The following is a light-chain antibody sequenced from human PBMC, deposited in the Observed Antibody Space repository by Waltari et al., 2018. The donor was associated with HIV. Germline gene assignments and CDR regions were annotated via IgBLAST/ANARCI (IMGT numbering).Light chain of an antibody. CDR2: GNN. CDR3: QSYDSSLTGSV. CDR1: SSNIGAGYA. Sequence: QSVLTQPPSVSGAPGQRVTISCTGSSSNIGAGYAVHWYKQVPGTAPKLLIYGNNNRPSGVPDRFSASKSGASPSLAITGLQAEDEADYYCQSYDSSLTGSVFGGGTKLTVL. J-gene: IGLJ2*01. V-gene: IGLV1-40*01.